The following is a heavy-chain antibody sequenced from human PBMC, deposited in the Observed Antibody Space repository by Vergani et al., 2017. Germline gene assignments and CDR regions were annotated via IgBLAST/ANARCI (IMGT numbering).Heavy chain of an antibody. CDR1: GFTFSSYA. CDR3: ARESIAVAGTAFDY. J-gene: IGHJ4*02. D-gene: IGHD6-19*01. Sequence: EVQLLESGGGLVQPGGSLRLSCAASGFTFSSYAMSWVRQAPGKGLEWVSSISSSSSYIYYADSVKGRFTISRDNAKNSLYLQMNSLRAEDTAVYYCARESIAVAGTAFDYWGQGTLVTVSS. CDR2: ISSSSSYI. V-gene: IGHV3-21*01.